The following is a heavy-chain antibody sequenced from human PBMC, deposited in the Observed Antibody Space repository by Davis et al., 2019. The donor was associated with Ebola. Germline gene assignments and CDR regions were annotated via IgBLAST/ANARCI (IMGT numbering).Heavy chain of an antibody. CDR1: GYTFTGYY. J-gene: IGHJ4*02. V-gene: IGHV1-69*13. CDR3: ARGGYYDSSGRDY. CDR2: IIPIFGTA. D-gene: IGHD3-22*01. Sequence: SVKVSCKASGYTFTGYYIHWVQQPPGQGLEWMGGIIPIFGTANYAQKFQGRVTITADESTSTAYMELSSLRSEDTAVYYCARGGYYDSSGRDYWGQGTLVTVSS.